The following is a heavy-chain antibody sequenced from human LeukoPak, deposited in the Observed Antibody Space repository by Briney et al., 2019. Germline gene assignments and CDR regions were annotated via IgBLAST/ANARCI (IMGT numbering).Heavy chain of an antibody. Sequence: SETLSLTCTVSGGSISSYYWSWIRQPPGKGLEWIGYIYYSGSTNYNPSLKSRVTISVDTSKNQFSLKVSSVTAADTAVYYCAREPVRGSLFDYWGQGTLVTVSS. CDR1: GGSISSYY. CDR3: AREPVRGSLFDY. CDR2: IYYSGST. D-gene: IGHD3-16*01. J-gene: IGHJ4*02. V-gene: IGHV4-4*08.